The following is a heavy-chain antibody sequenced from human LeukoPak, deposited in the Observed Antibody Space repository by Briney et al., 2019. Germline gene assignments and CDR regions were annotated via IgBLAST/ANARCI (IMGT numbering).Heavy chain of an antibody. V-gene: IGHV1-2*02. Sequence: ASVKVSCKASGYTFTGYYMHWVRQAPGQGLEWMGWINPNSGGTNYAQKFQGRVTMTRDTSISTAYMELSRLRSDDTAVYYCARAKYSSGWWGYYFDYWGQGTLVTVSS. J-gene: IGHJ4*02. D-gene: IGHD6-19*01. CDR2: INPNSGGT. CDR1: GYTFTGYY. CDR3: ARAKYSSGWWGYYFDY.